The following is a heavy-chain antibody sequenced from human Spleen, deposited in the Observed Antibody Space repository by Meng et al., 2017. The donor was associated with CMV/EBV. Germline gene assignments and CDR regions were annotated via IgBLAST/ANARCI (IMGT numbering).Heavy chain of an antibody. J-gene: IGHJ4*02. Sequence: SCAASGFTFSSYAMHWVRQAPGKGLEWVAIISYDGSDEYYADSVKGRFTISRDNSKNSLYLQMNSLRAEDTAVYYCASGHLAYGVQGYWGQGTLVTVSS. CDR2: ISYDGSDE. CDR3: ASGHLAYGVQGY. D-gene: IGHD1-1*01. CDR1: GFTFSSYA. V-gene: IGHV3-30*04.